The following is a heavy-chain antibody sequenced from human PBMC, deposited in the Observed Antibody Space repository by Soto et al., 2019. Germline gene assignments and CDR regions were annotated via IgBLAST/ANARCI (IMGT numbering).Heavy chain of an antibody. CDR2: ISSSGSYI. CDR1: GFTFSDYY. D-gene: IGHD4-17*01. J-gene: IGHJ6*02. V-gene: IGHV3-11*04. CDR3: AREIGGIYGDLLYYYYGMDV. Sequence: GGSLRLSCAASGFTFSDYYMSWIRQAPGKGLEWVSYISSSGSYIYYADSVKGRFTISRDNAKNSLYLQMNSLRAEDTAVYYCAREIGGIYGDLLYYYYGMDVWGQGTTVTVSS.